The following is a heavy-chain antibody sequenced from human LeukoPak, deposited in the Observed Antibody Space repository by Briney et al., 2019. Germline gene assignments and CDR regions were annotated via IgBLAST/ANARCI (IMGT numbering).Heavy chain of an antibody. CDR3: ARNPWFGELSWFDP. Sequence: GGSLRLSCAASGFTVSSNYMSWVRQAPGKGLEWVSVIYSGGSTYYADSVKGRFTISRDNSKNTLYLQMNSLRAEDTAVYYCARNPWFGELSWFDPWGQGTLVTISS. J-gene: IGHJ5*02. V-gene: IGHV3-66*01. CDR1: GFTVSSNY. CDR2: IYSGGST. D-gene: IGHD3-10*01.